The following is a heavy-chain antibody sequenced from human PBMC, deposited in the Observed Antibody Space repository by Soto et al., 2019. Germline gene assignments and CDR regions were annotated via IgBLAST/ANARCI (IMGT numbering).Heavy chain of an antibody. CDR3: ARDLVAGSGSLAY. CDR2: IHVDATYT. V-gene: IGHV3-74*01. Sequence: EVQLVESGGALVQPGGSLRLSCAASGFTFSTYWMHWVRQAPGKGLVWVSRIHVDATYTQYADSVKGRFTISRDNAKNTLYLQMNSLGAEDTAVYYCARDLVAGSGSLAYWGQGTLVTVSS. J-gene: IGHJ4*02. CDR1: GFTFSTYW. D-gene: IGHD3-10*01.